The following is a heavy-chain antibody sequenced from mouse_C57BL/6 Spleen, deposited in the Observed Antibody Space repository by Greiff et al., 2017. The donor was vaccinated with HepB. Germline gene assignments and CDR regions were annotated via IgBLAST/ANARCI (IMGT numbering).Heavy chain of an antibody. CDR2: INPSTGGT. J-gene: IGHJ3*01. CDR3: AIYYDYDVGFAY. Sequence: VQLKESGPELVKPGASVKISCKASGYSFTGYYMNWVKQSPEKSLEWIGEINPSTGGTTYNQKFKAKATLTVDKSSSTAYMQLKSLTSEDSAVYYCAIYYDYDVGFAYWGQGTLVTVSA. D-gene: IGHD2-4*01. CDR1: GYSFTGYY. V-gene: IGHV1-42*01.